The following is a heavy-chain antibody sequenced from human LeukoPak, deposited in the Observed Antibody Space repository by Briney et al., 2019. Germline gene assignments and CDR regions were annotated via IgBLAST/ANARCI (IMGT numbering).Heavy chain of an antibody. V-gene: IGHV3-48*01. J-gene: IGHJ4*02. CDR3: ATELDGQTTVTTFDY. CDR2: ISSSSSTI. Sequence: GGSLRLSCAASGFTFSSYSMNWVRQAPGKGLEWVSYISSSSSTIYYADSVKGRFTISRDNAKNSLYLQMNRLRAEDTAVYYCATELDGQTTVTTFDYWGQGTLVTVSS. D-gene: IGHD4-17*01. CDR1: GFTFSSYS.